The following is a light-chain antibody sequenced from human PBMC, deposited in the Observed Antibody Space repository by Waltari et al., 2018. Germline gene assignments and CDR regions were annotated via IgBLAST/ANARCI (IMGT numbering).Light chain of an antibody. CDR2: WAS. V-gene: IGKV4-1*01. CDR1: QSVLYRSNNKEY. J-gene: IGKJ1*01. Sequence: DIVMTQFPDSLAVSLGERATIHCKSSQSVLYRSNNKEYLAWYQQKPGQPAKLLIYWASTRESGVPGRFSGGGSGTDFTLTISSLQAEDVAVYYCQQYCTTPTFGQGTKVEIK. CDR3: QQYCTTPT.